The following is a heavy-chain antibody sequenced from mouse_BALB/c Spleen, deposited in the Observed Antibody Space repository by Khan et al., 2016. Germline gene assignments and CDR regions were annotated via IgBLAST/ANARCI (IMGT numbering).Heavy chain of an antibody. Sequence: EVKLLESGGGLVQPGGSLKLSCAASGFDFSSYWMSWVRQAPGTGLEWIGEINPDSSTINYTPSLKDKFIISLDNAQTTLYLQMSKVRSEETALYYCASIFGYFDVWGAGTTVTVSS. J-gene: IGHJ1*01. V-gene: IGHV4-1*02. CDR2: INPDSSTI. CDR1: GFDFSSYW. CDR3: ASIFGYFDV.